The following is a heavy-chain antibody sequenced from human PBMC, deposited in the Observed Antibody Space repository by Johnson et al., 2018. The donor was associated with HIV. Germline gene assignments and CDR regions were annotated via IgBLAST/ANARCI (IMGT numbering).Heavy chain of an antibody. CDR1: GFTFSNYA. V-gene: IGHV3-30*04. CDR2: ISDDGGKK. CDR3: ARGRGGSYADAFDI. J-gene: IGHJ3*02. Sequence: QVQLVESGGGLVKPGGSLRLSCAASGFTFSNYAVHWVRQAPGKGLEWVAVISDDGGKKYHGDSVKGRFTISRDNSKNTLYLQMNSLRAEDTAVYYCARGRGGSYADAFDIWGQGTMVTVSS. D-gene: IGHD1-26*01.